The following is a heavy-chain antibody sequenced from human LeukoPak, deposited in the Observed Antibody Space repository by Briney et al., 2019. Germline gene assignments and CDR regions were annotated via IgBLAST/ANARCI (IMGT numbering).Heavy chain of an antibody. CDR3: ARDLNWKLFDI. CDR2: IKSDGSDT. CDR1: GFTFSSYW. J-gene: IGHJ3*02. Sequence: GGPLRLSCAASGFTFSSYWMHWVRQVPGKGLVWVSRIKSDGSDTNYADSVKGRFTISRDNAKNTLYLQMNSLTAEDTAVYYCARDLNWKLFDIRGQGTMVTVSS. D-gene: IGHD1-1*01. V-gene: IGHV3-74*01.